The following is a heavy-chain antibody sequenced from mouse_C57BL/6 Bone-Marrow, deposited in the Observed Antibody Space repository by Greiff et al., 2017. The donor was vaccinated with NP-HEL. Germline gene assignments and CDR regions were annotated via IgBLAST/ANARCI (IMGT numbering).Heavy chain of an antibody. CDR2: IDPENGDT. V-gene: IGHV14-4*01. CDR1: GFNIKDDY. CDR3: TSYDYGGY. D-gene: IGHD2-4*01. Sequence: VQLQQSGAELVRPGASVKLSCTASGFNIKDDYMHWVKQSPEQGLEWIGWIDPENGDTEYASKFQGKATITADTSSNTAYLQLSSLTSEDTAVYYCTSYDYGGYWGQGTTLTVSS. J-gene: IGHJ2*01.